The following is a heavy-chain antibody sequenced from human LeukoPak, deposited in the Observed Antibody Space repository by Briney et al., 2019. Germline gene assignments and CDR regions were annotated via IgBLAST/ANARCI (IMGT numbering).Heavy chain of an antibody. D-gene: IGHD6-19*01. V-gene: IGHV4-39*07. CDR1: GGSISSSSYY. Sequence: SETLSLTCTVSGGSISSSSYYWGWIRQPPGKGLEWIGSIYYSGSTYYNPSLKSRVTISVDTSKNQFSLKLSSVTAADTAVYYCAREGFRWQWLVLDAFDIWGQGTMVTVSS. CDR3: AREGFRWQWLVLDAFDI. J-gene: IGHJ3*02. CDR2: IYYSGST.